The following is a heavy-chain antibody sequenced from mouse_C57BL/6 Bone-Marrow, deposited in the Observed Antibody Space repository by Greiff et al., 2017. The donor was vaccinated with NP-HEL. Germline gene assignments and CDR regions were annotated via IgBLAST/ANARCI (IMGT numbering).Heavy chain of an antibody. D-gene: IGHD2-5*01. CDR3: ARTYYSNFSPYYFDY. CDR1: GYTFTSYW. V-gene: IGHV1-55*01. CDR2: IYPGSGST. Sequence: QVQLQQPGAELVKPGASVKMSCKASGYTFTSYWITWVKQRPGQGLEWIGDIYPGSGSTNYNEKFKSKATLTVDTSSSTAYMQLSSLTSEDSAVYYCARTYYSNFSPYYFDYWGQGTTLTVSS. J-gene: IGHJ2*01.